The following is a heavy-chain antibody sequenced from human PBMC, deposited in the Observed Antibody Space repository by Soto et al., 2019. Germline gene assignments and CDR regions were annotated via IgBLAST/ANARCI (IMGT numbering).Heavy chain of an antibody. D-gene: IGHD2-8*02. V-gene: IGHV3-23*01. Sequence: EVQLLESGGGLVQPGGSLRLSCAASGFTFNNYAMTWVRQAPGKGLEWVPTISGSDGSTYYADSVKGRLTISRDNSKNALYLQMSSLRAEDTALYYCVKDWTGDTCPCMDVWGQGTTVTVSS. CDR1: GFTFNNYA. CDR2: ISGSDGST. CDR3: VKDWTGDTCPCMDV. J-gene: IGHJ6*01.